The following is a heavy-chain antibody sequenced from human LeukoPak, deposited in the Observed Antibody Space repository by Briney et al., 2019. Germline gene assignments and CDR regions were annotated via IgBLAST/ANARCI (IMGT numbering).Heavy chain of an antibody. J-gene: IGHJ3*02. CDR3: ARAGWYYYDSSGSDVGAFDI. Sequence: GGSLRLSCAASGFTFSIYSMNWVRQAPGKGLEWVSFISSSSSYIYYADSLKGRFTISRDNAENSLYLQMNSLRAEDTAVYYCARAGWYYYDSSGSDVGAFDIWGQGTMVTVSS. CDR1: GFTFSIYS. V-gene: IGHV3-21*01. D-gene: IGHD3-22*01. CDR2: ISSSSSYI.